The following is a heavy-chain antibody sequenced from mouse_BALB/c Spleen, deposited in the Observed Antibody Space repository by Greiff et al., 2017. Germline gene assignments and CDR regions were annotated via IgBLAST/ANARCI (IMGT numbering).Heavy chain of an antibody. V-gene: IGHV1-4*01. CDR3: ARWGPYAMDY. CDR2: INPSSGYT. Sequence: VQLQESGAELARPGASVKMSCKASGYTFTSYTMHWVKQRPGQGLEWIGYINPSSGYTNYNQKFKDKATLTADKSSSTAYMQLSSLTSEDSAVYYCARWGPYAMDYWGQGTSVTVSS. J-gene: IGHJ4*01. CDR1: GYTFTSYT.